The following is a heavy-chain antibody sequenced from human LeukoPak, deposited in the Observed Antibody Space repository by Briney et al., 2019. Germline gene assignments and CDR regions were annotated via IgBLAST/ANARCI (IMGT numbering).Heavy chain of an antibody. J-gene: IGHJ4*02. CDR3: AKVRRIAAAGPLDY. CDR1: GFTFSSYA. D-gene: IGHD6-13*01. Sequence: PGGSLRLSCAASGFTFSSYAMSWVRQAPGRGLEWVSAISGSGGSTYYADSVKGRFTISRDNSKNTLYLQMNSLRAEDTAVYYCAKVRRIAAAGPLDYWGQGTLVTVSS. V-gene: IGHV3-23*01. CDR2: ISGSGGST.